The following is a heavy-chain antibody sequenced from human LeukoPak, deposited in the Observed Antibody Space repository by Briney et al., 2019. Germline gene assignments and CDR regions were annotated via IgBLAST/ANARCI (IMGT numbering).Heavy chain of an antibody. J-gene: IGHJ4*02. CDR1: GGSMSSYY. D-gene: IGHD2-21*02. CDR3: ARVPARRVVTTPTYFDY. Sequence: SETLSLTCTVSGGSMSSYYWSWIRQPPGKGLEWIGYINYSGSTNYSPSLKGRVTISVDTSKNQFSLRPSSVTAADTAVYYCARVPARRVVTTPTYFDYWGQGTPVTVSS. CDR2: INYSGST. V-gene: IGHV4-59*01.